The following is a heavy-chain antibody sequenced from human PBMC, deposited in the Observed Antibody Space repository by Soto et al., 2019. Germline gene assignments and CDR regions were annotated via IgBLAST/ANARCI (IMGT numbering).Heavy chain of an antibody. D-gene: IGHD3-22*01. CDR2: INHSGST. CDR3: ARVRSGGYLYAFDI. V-gene: IGHV4-34*01. CDR1: GGSFSGYY. J-gene: IGHJ3*02. Sequence: SETLSLTCAVYGGSFSGYYWSWIRQPPGKGLEWIGEINHSGSTNYNPSLKSRVTISVDTSKNQFSLKLSSVTAADTAVYYCARVRSGGYLYAFDIWGQGTMVTVS.